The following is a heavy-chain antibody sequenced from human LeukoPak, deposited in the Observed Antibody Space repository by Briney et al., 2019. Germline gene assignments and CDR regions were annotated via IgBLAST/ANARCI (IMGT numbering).Heavy chain of an antibody. CDR3: AGPPAPFDI. V-gene: IGHV4-39*01. CDR2: IYYSGST. CDR1: GDSISSSSYY. Sequence: PSETLSLTCTVSGDSISSSSYYWGWIRQPPGKGLEWIGSIYYSGSTYYNPSLKSRVTISVDTSKNQFSLKLSSVTAADTAVYYCAGPPAPFDIWGQGTMVTVSS. J-gene: IGHJ3*02.